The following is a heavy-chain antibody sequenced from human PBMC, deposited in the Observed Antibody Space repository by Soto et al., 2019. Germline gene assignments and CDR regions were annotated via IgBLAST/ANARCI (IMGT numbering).Heavy chain of an antibody. V-gene: IGHV5-10-1*01. CDR2: IDPSDSYT. D-gene: IGHD6-6*01. J-gene: IGHJ4*02. CDR1: GYSFTSYW. CDR3: YSSSSGPFDY. Sequence: GESLKISCKGSGYSFTSYWISWVRQMPGKGLEWMGRIDPSDSYTNYSPSFQGHVTISADKSISTAYLQWSSLKASDTAMYYCYSSSSGPFDYWGQGTLVTVTS.